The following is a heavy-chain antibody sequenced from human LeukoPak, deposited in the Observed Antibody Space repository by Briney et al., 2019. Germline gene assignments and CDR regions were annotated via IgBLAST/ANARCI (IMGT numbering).Heavy chain of an antibody. D-gene: IGHD3-3*01. CDR3: ARDPLTLRFLEWPYYFDY. CDR1: GFTFSSYW. CDR2: IKQDGSEK. V-gene: IGHV3-7*01. J-gene: IGHJ4*02. Sequence: GGSLRLSCAASGFTFSSYWMSWVRQAPGKGLEWVANIKQDGSEKYYVDSVKGRFTISRDNAKNSLYLQMNSLRAEGTAVYYCARDPLTLRFLEWPYYFDYWGQGTLVTVSS.